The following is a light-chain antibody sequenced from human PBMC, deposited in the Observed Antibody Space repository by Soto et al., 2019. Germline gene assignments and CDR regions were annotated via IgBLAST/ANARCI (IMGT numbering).Light chain of an antibody. Sequence: DSQMTQSPSTLSASVGDGVTITCRASQSISSWLAWYQQKPGKAPKLLIYDASSLESGVPSRFSGSGSGTEFTLTISSLQPDDFAPYYCQQYNSYSPTSGQGTKVDIK. CDR3: QQYNSYSPT. CDR2: DAS. J-gene: IGKJ1*01. V-gene: IGKV1-5*01. CDR1: QSISSW.